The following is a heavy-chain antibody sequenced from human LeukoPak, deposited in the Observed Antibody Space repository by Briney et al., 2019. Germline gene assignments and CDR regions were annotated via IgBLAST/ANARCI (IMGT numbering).Heavy chain of an antibody. Sequence: GASVKVSCKASGYTLTGYYLHWVRQAPGQGLEWMGWINPNTGGTNYAQKFQDRVTMTRDTSISTAYMELSRLRSDDTAVYYCARGAYSSGPQGDYWGQGTLVIVSS. D-gene: IGHD6-19*01. CDR1: GYTLTGYY. V-gene: IGHV1-2*02. CDR2: INPNTGGT. CDR3: ARGAYSSGPQGDY. J-gene: IGHJ4*02.